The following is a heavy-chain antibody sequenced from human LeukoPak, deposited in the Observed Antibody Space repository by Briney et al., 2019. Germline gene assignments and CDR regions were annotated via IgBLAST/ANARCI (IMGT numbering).Heavy chain of an antibody. CDR1: GFTFSSYS. D-gene: IGHD3-3*01. CDR2: ISSSSSYI. Sequence: GSLRLSCAASGFTFSSYSMNWVRQAPGKGLEWVSSISSSSSYIYYADSVKGRFTISRDNAKNSLYLQMNSLRAEDTAVYYCARDTYDFWSGYYTYYYYGMDVWGQGTTVTVSS. J-gene: IGHJ6*02. CDR3: ARDTYDFWSGYYTYYYYGMDV. V-gene: IGHV3-21*01.